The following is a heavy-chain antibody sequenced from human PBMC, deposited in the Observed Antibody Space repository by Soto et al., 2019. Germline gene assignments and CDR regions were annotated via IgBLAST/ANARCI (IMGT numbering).Heavy chain of an antibody. CDR2: IYPGDSDT. CDR1: GYSFTSYW. CDR3: ARHWVLEYSTGGAFDI. Sequence: PGESLKISCKGSGYSFTSYWIGWVRQMPGKGLEWMGIIYPGDSDTRYSPSFQGQVTISADKSISTAYLQWSSLKASDTAMYYCARHWVLEYSTGGAFDIWGQGTMVTVSS. J-gene: IGHJ3*02. D-gene: IGHD6-6*01. V-gene: IGHV5-51*01.